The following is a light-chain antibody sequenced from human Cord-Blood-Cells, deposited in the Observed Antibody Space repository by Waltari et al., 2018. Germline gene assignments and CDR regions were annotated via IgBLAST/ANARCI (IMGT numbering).Light chain of an antibody. J-gene: IGKJ1*01. V-gene: IGKV1-39*01. Sequence: DIQMIQSPSSLSASVGDRVTITCRASQSSSSYLNWYQQKPGKAPKLLIYAASSSQSGVPSRFSGSGSGTDFTLTISSLQPEDFATYYCQQSYSTPRTFGQGTKVEIK. CDR1: QSSSSY. CDR3: QQSYSTPRT. CDR2: AAS.